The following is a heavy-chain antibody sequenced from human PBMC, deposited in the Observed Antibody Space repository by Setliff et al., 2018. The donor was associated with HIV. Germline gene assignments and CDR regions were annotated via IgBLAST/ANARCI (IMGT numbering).Heavy chain of an antibody. V-gene: IGHV4-4*02. D-gene: IGHD2-2*02. J-gene: IGHJ4*02. Sequence: SETLSLTCVVSGFSIKNDNWWNWVRQTPGKGLEWIGQIFHDGTVTYKPSLESRVTVLMDILKNQISLNVTSVTAADTATYYCAKTNIPMPRSGTRLESWGPGRLVTVSS. CDR1: GFSIKNDNW. CDR2: IFHDGTV. CDR3: AKTNIPMPRSGTRLES.